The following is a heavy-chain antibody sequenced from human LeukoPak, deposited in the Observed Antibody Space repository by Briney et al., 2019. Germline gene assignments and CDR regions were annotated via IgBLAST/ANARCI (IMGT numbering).Heavy chain of an antibody. Sequence: ASVKVSCKASGYTLTSYGISWVRQAPGQGLEWMGWISAYNGNTRYAQKLQGRVTMTTDSSTSTAYMELRSLRSDDTAVYYCARGPIIDIVVIPAAADYYHMDVWGKGTTVTVSS. CDR2: ISAYNGNT. J-gene: IGHJ6*03. CDR1: GYTLTSYG. CDR3: ARGPIIDIVVIPAAADYYHMDV. V-gene: IGHV1-18*01. D-gene: IGHD2-2*01.